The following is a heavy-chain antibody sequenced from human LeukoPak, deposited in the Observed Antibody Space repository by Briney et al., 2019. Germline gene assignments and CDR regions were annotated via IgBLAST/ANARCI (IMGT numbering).Heavy chain of an antibody. Sequence: GGSLRLSCAASGFTFSSYGLSRVRQAQGKGLQWVSTISGRGTSTDYADSVKGRFTISRDNSKNTLYLQMNSLRAEDTAVYYCALNYYDSGKDYWGQGTLVTVSS. V-gene: IGHV3-23*01. CDR1: GFTFSSYG. D-gene: IGHD3-10*01. CDR3: ALNYYDSGKDY. J-gene: IGHJ4*02. CDR2: ISGRGTST.